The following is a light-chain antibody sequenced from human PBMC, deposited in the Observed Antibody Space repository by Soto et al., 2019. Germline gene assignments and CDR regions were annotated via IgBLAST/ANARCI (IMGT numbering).Light chain of an antibody. CDR1: QSVSSSY. Sequence: EIGLTQSPGTLSLSPGERATLSCRASQSVSSSYLAWYQQKPGQAPRLLIYGASSRATGIPDRFSGSGSGTDFTLTISRLEPEDFAVYYCQQYGSSRLTFGGGTRWIS. CDR2: GAS. CDR3: QQYGSSRLT. J-gene: IGKJ4*01. V-gene: IGKV3-20*01.